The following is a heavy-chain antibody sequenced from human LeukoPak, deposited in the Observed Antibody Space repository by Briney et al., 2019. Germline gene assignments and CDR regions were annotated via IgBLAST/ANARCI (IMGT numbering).Heavy chain of an antibody. J-gene: IGHJ6*02. CDR1: GYSFSSYW. Sequence: GESLKISCKASGYSFSSYWISWVRQLPGKGLEWMGIIYPADSDTRYSPSFQGQVTISADKSISTAYLQWSGLKASDTAMYYCARKGLGSQVPRGMDVWGQGTTVTVSS. CDR3: ARKGLGSQVPRGMDV. D-gene: IGHD3-10*01. CDR2: IYPADSDT. V-gene: IGHV5-51*01.